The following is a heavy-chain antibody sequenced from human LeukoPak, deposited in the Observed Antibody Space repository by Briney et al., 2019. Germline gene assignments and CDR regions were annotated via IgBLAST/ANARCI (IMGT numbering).Heavy chain of an antibody. CDR1: GFTFTTYW. Sequence: GGSLRLSCAASGFTFTTYWMHWVRHAPGKGLVWVSHINSDGSITSYADSVKGRFTISRDNSKNTLYLQMNSLRAEDTAVYYCARSSITMVRGVIYYYGMDVWGQGTTVTVSS. CDR2: INSDGSIT. J-gene: IGHJ6*02. V-gene: IGHV3-74*01. D-gene: IGHD3-10*01. CDR3: ARSSITMVRGVIYYYGMDV.